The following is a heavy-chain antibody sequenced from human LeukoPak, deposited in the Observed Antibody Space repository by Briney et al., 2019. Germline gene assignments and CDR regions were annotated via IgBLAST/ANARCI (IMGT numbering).Heavy chain of an antibody. V-gene: IGHV3-23*01. CDR3: VKEASKTFGIYTADY. J-gene: IGHJ4*02. D-gene: IGHD3-16*01. CDR1: GFTFSSSA. CDR2: IPASGPKT. Sequence: GGSLRLSCAASGFTFSSSAMGWVRRAPQKGLEWVSAIPASGPKTYYTGSVKGRFTISRDNSKNTVYLQMQSLRAEDTAVYYCVKEASKTFGIYTADYWGQGTLVTVSS.